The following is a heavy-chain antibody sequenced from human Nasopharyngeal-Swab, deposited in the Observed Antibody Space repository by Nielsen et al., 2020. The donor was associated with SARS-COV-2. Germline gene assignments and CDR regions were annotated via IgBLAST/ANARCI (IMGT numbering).Heavy chain of an antibody. CDR3: ARAATMVRGVIIGRYYYYMDV. V-gene: IGHV3-30*04. D-gene: IGHD3-10*01. CDR1: GFTFSSYA. J-gene: IGHJ6*03. CDR2: ISYDGSNK. Sequence: GGSLRLSCAASGFTFSSYAMHWVRQAPGKGLEWVAVISYDGSNKYYADSVKGRFTISRDNSKNTLYLQMNSLRAEDTAVYYCARAATMVRGVIIGRYYYYMDVWGKGTTVTVSS.